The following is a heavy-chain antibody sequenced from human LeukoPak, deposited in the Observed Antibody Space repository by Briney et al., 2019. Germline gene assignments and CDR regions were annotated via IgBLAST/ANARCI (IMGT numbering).Heavy chain of an antibody. D-gene: IGHD1-26*01. V-gene: IGHV3-7*01. J-gene: IGHJ4*02. CDR3: AKDWGQRGVGASLGH. Sequence: PGGSLRLSCAASGFNFDNFWMSWVRQAPGKGLEWVANIREDGGKQNYVDSVKGRFTTSRDNAKSSVYLQLNSLRADDTAIYYCAKDWGQRGVGASLGHWGQGTLVIVSS. CDR2: IREDGGKQ. CDR1: GFNFDNFW.